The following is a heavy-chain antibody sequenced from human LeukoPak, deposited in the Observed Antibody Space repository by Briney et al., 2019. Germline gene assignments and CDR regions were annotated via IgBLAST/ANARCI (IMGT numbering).Heavy chain of an antibody. D-gene: IGHD6-13*01. CDR2: IKSKTDGGTT. V-gene: IGHV3-15*01. CDR1: GFTFSNAW. J-gene: IGHJ5*02. CDR3: TTIRPLASFDP. Sequence: GGSLRLSCAASGFTFSNAWMSWVRQAPRKGLEWVGRIKSKTDGGTTDYAAPVKGRFTISRDDSKNTLYLKMNSLKTEDTAVYYCTTIRPLASFDPWGQGTLVTVSS.